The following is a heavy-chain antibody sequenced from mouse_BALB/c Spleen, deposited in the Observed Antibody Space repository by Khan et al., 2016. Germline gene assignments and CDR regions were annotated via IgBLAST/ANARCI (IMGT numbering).Heavy chain of an antibody. Sequence: VQLQQSGAELVKPGASVKLSCTASGFNIKDTYMHWVKQRPEQGLEWIGRIDPANDNTKYDPKFQGKATITAATSSNTAYLQLSILTSEDTAVYYWASTPNGYSGALDYWGQGTSVPVSS. J-gene: IGHJ4*01. V-gene: IGHV14-3*02. D-gene: IGHD2-3*01. CDR1: GFNIKDTY. CDR2: IDPANDNT. CDR3: ASTPNGYSGALDY.